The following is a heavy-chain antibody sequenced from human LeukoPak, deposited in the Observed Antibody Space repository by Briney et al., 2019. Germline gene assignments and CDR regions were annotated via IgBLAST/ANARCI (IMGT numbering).Heavy chain of an antibody. CDR1: GFTFSRSW. D-gene: IGHD4-23*01. CDR3: ACLYGGSTFFDY. CDR2: IYSDATTT. J-gene: IGHJ4*02. Sequence: GGSLRLSCAASGFTFSRSWMHWLRQVPGKGQVWVSEIYSDATTTAYADSVKGRFIISRDNAKNTLYLQMNSLRPEDTAVYYCACLYGGSTFFDYWGQGTLVTVSS. V-gene: IGHV3-74*01.